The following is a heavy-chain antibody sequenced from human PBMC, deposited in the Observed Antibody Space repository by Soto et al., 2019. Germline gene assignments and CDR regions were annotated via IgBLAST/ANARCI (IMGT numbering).Heavy chain of an antibody. V-gene: IGHV5-51*01. CDR3: ARLQRKTIVATIYYYYYGMDV. J-gene: IGHJ6*02. Sequence: GESLKISCKGSGYSFTSYWIGWVRQMPGKGLEWMGIIYPGDSDTRYSPSFQGQVTISADKSISTACLQWSSLKASDTAMYYCARLQRKTIVATIYYYYYGMDVWGQGTTVTVSS. D-gene: IGHD5-12*01. CDR2: IYPGDSDT. CDR1: GYSFTSYW.